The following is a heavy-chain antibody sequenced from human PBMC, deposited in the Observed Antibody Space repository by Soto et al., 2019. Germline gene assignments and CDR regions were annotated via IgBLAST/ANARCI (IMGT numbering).Heavy chain of an antibody. CDR1: GGSISNVNYC. CDR2: IYNGGST. J-gene: IGHJ4*02. D-gene: IGHD5-18*01. V-gene: IGHV4-30-4*01. Sequence: QVQLQESGPGLVKPSEILSLTCTVSGGSISNVNYCWSWIRQSPDKGLEWIGHIYNGGSTYNNPSLKSRVTISVDTSKNQFSXXLXXVXXAXTAXXXXXXXXXXXXVDXWGQGTLVTVSS. CDR3: XXXXXXXXVDX.